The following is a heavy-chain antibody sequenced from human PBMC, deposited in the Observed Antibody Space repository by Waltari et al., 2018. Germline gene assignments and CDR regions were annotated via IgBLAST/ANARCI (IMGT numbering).Heavy chain of an antibody. Sequence: QLHLQESGPGLVKPSETLSLTCAVSGGSIRNNDYYWGWIRQPPGKGLEWIGSIYYTGRTSYNPSLRTRVTISLDTAKNQFSLKLTSVTASDTAVYYCARRGDYWGQGTLVTVSS. D-gene: IGHD3-16*01. CDR3: ARRGDY. J-gene: IGHJ4*02. V-gene: IGHV4-39*01. CDR1: GGSIRNNDYY. CDR2: IYYTGRT.